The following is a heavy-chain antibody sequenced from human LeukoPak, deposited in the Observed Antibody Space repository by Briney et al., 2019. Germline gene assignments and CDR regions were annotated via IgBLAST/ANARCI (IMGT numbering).Heavy chain of an antibody. CDR2: IYYSGST. Sequence: PSETLCLSCTVSGFSISSSSYYWGWLRQPPGKGLEWTGSIYYSGSTYDNPSLKSRVTISVDTSKNQFSLKLSSVTAADTAVYYCAREGGAGAYYYDSSPRDAFDIWGQGTMVTVSS. J-gene: IGHJ3*02. CDR1: GFSISSSSYY. D-gene: IGHD3-22*01. V-gene: IGHV4-39*07. CDR3: AREGGAGAYYYDSSPRDAFDI.